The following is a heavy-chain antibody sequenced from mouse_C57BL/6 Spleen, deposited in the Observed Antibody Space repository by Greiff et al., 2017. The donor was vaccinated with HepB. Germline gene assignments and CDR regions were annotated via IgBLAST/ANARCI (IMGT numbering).Heavy chain of an antibody. V-gene: IGHV5-17*01. CDR1: GFTFSDYG. CDR3: ARGDSYDGYYAYWYFDV. D-gene: IGHD2-3*01. CDR2: ISSGSSTI. J-gene: IGHJ1*03. Sequence: EVQVVESGGGLVKPGGSLKLSCAASGFTFSDYGMHWVRQAPEKGLEWVAYISSGSSTIYYADTVKGRFTISRDNAKNTLFLQMTSLRSEDTAMYYCARGDSYDGYYAYWYFDVWGTGTTVTVSS.